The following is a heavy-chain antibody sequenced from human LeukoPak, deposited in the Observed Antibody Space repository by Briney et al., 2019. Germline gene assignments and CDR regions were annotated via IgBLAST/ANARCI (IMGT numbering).Heavy chain of an antibody. CDR3: ARAYYYDSSGYSLTDAFDI. J-gene: IGHJ3*02. CDR2: INTNTGNP. D-gene: IGHD3-22*01. V-gene: IGHV7-4-1*02. Sequence: ASVKVPCKASGYTFTGYYMHWVRQAPGQGLEWMGWINTNTGNPTYAQGFTGRFVFSLDTSVSTAYLQISSLKAEDTAVYYCARAYYYDSSGYSLTDAFDIWGQGTMVTVSS. CDR1: GYTFTGYY.